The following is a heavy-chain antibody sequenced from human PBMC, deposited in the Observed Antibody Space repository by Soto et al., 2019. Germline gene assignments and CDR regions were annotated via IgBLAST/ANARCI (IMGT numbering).Heavy chain of an antibody. V-gene: IGHV3-30-3*01. Sequence: QVQLVESGGGVVQPGRSLRLSCAASGFTFSSYAMHWVRQAPGKGLEWEAVISYDGSNKYYADSVKGRFTISRDNSKNTLYLQMNSLRAEDTAVYYCARPLWRDDYNGGYFDLWGRGTLVTVSS. D-gene: IGHD4-4*01. J-gene: IGHJ2*01. CDR1: GFTFSSYA. CDR2: ISYDGSNK. CDR3: ARPLWRDDYNGGYFDL.